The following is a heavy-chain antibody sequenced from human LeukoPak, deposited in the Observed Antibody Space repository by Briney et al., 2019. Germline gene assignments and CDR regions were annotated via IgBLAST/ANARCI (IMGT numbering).Heavy chain of an antibody. CDR2: IIPILGIA. D-gene: IGHD3-10*01. Sequence: SVKVSCKASGGTFSSYAISWVRQAPGQGLEWMGRIIPILGIANYAQKFQGRVTITADKSTSTAYKELSSLRSEDTAVYYCARVEFGDEYYYGMDVWGQGTTVTVSS. V-gene: IGHV1-69*04. J-gene: IGHJ6*02. CDR3: ARVEFGDEYYYGMDV. CDR1: GGTFSSYA.